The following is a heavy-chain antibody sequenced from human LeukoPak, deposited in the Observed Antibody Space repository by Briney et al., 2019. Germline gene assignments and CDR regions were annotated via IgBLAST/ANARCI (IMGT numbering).Heavy chain of an antibody. V-gene: IGHV4-61*02. Sequence: MPSQTLSLTCTVSGGSISSGSYYWSWIRQPAGKGLEWIGRIYTSGSTNYNPSLKSRVTISVDTSKNQFSLKLSSVTAADTAVYYCARDTQGILTGYARDAFDIWGQGTMVTVSS. J-gene: IGHJ3*02. CDR3: ARDTQGILTGYARDAFDI. D-gene: IGHD3-9*01. CDR1: GGSISSGSYY. CDR2: IYTSGST.